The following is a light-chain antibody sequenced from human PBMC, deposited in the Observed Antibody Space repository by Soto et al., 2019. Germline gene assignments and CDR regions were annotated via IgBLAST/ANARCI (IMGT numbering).Light chain of an antibody. J-gene: IGKJ4*01. Sequence: EIVLTQSPATLSLSPGERATLSCRASQSVSSYLAWYQQNPGQAPRLLIYDASNRATGIPARFSGSGSGTDFTLTISSLEPEDFAVYYCQHRSNWPPGVLTFGGGTKVEIK. CDR1: QSVSSY. V-gene: IGKV3-11*01. CDR2: DAS. CDR3: QHRSNWPPGVLT.